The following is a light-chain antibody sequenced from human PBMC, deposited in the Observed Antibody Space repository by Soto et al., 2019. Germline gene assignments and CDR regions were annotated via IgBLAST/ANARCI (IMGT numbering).Light chain of an antibody. CDR3: QQYGSSPWT. V-gene: IGKV3-20*01. CDR2: GAS. Sequence: ETVLTQSPGTLSSSPGERATLSCRASQTIRSNYLAWYRQTPGQAPRLLIYGASKRATGIADRFSGSGSGTDFTLIISRLEPEDFALYYCQQYGSSPWTFGQGTKVEIK. CDR1: QTIRSNY. J-gene: IGKJ1*01.